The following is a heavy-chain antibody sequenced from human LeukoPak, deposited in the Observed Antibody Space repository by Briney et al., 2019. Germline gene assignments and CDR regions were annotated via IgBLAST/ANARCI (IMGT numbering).Heavy chain of an antibody. CDR2: ISYDGSNK. CDR3: ARGLSYGSSGYYYFDY. J-gene: IGHJ4*02. Sequence: TGGSLRLSCAASGFTFSSYAMHWVRQAPGKGLEWVAVISYDGSNKYYADSVKGRFTISRDNSKNTLYLQMNSLRAEDTAVYYCARGLSYGSSGYYYFDYWGQGTLVTVSS. D-gene: IGHD3-22*01. CDR1: GFTFSSYA. V-gene: IGHV3-30-3*01.